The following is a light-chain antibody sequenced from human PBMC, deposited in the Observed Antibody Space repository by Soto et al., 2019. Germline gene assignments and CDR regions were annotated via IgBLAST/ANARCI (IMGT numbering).Light chain of an antibody. CDR3: MSYAGGKRFV. CDR1: INDVGGYNY. V-gene: IGLV2-8*01. Sequence: QSVLTQPPPASGSPGQSVTISCAGTINDVGGYNYVSWYQQHPGKVPQLMIYQVTKRPSGVPDRFSASKSDTTASLTISGLQAEDEGDYYCMSYAGGKRFVFGTGTKVTVL. CDR2: QVT. J-gene: IGLJ1*01.